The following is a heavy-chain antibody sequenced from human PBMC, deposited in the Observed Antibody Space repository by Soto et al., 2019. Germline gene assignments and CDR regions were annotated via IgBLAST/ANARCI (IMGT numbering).Heavy chain of an antibody. V-gene: IGHV4-59*08. CDR1: GGSIGSYY. D-gene: IGHD3-16*01. Sequence: QVQLQESGPGLVKPSETLSLTCSVSGGSIGSYYWSWIRQPPGKGLEWSGYIYYSGSTNYNPSLKSRVTISLDTSKNQFSLKLSSVTAADTAVYYCARGGLRQIDYWGQGTLVTVSS. CDR3: ARGGLRQIDY. CDR2: IYYSGST. J-gene: IGHJ4*02.